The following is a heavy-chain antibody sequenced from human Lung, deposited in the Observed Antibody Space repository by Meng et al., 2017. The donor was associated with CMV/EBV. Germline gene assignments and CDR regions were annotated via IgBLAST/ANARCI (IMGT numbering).Heavy chain of an antibody. CDR3: ARGGLRFLEYLNDHEY. CDR2: INHSGRT. Sequence: CAVYGGSFSGYYWSWIRQPPGKGLEWIGEINHSGRTNYNPSLKSRVTISVDTSKNQLSLKLSSVTAADTAVYYCARGGLRFLEYLNDHEYWGQRAXVHVSS. V-gene: IGHV4-34*01. D-gene: IGHD3-3*01. J-gene: IGHJ4*01. CDR1: GGSFSGYY.